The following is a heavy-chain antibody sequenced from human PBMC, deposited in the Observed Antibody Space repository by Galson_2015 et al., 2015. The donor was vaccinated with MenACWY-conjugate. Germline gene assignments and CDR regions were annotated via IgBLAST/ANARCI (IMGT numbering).Heavy chain of an antibody. V-gene: IGHV5-51*01. D-gene: IGHD6-13*01. CDR2: IWPGDSHT. CDR3: AMRQFKAEAAALDH. J-gene: IGHJ4*02. Sequence: QSGAEVKKPGESLKISCKGSGYSFSTYWIGWVRQMPGKGLEWMGIIWPGDSHTIYSPSFQGQVTISVDKSKDTAYLQWNSLQASVTGMYSCAMRQFKAEAAALDHGGQGSLVTVSS. CDR1: GYSFSTYW.